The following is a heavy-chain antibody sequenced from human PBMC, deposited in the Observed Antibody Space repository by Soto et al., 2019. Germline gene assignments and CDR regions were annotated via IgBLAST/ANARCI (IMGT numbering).Heavy chain of an antibody. V-gene: IGHV3-23*01. CDR2: ISTRGANT. CDR1: GFTFSNYA. J-gene: IGHJ4*02. CDR3: HY. Sequence: PGGSLRLSCAASGFTFSNYAMSWVRQAPGKGLEWVSGISTRGANTYYADSVRGRFTISRDNSKNTVDLQLNNLTGEDTALYYFHYWGQGALVTVSS.